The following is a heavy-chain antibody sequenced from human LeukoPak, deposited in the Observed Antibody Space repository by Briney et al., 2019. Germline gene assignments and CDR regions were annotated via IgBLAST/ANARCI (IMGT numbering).Heavy chain of an antibody. J-gene: IGHJ4*02. CDR2: FYASGTT. CDR1: GGSIVSHY. V-gene: IGHV4-4*07. Sequence: ASETLSLTCTVSGGSIVSHYWNWIRQPAGRGLEWIGRFYASGTTNTSPSLKSRVTMSVDTSKNQFSLKLSSVTAADTAVYYCAKDSSTWGSLAGHFDSWGQGTLVTVSS. D-gene: IGHD6-13*01. CDR3: AKDSSTWGSLAGHFDS.